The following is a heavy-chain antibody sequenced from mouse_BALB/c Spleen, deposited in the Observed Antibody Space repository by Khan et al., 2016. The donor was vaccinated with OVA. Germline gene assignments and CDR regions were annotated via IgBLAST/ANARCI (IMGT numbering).Heavy chain of an antibody. CDR3: VRIPIPPYDFDY. Sequence: QVQLKESGTELARPGASVNMSCKASGYTFANYAMHWVKQRPGQGLEWIGYINPSTGYTNYNQNFSDKATLTTDRSSSTAYMQLSSLTSDDSAGYYCVRIPIPPYDFDYWGQGTTLTVSS. D-gene: IGHD2-14*01. CDR1: GYTFANYA. J-gene: IGHJ2*01. CDR2: INPSTGYT. V-gene: IGHV1-4*01.